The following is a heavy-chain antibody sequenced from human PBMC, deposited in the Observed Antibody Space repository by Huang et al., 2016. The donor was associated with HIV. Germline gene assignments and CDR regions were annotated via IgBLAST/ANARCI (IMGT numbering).Heavy chain of an antibody. Sequence: EVQLVESGGGLVQPGGSLRLSCAASGFSISSYWMHWVRQAPGKGVGWVSSINSDGSSTSYADSVKGRFTISRDNAKNTLYLQMNSLRAEDTAVYYCARDPRIQSWLNFFDYWGQGTLVSVSS. CDR2: INSDGSST. J-gene: IGHJ4*02. CDR3: ARDPRIQSWLNFFDY. D-gene: IGHD3-22*01. V-gene: IGHV3-74*01. CDR1: GFSISSYW.